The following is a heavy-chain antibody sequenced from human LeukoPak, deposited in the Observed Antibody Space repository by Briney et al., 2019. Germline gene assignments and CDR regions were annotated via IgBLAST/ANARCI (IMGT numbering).Heavy chain of an antibody. Sequence: PGGSLRLSCTASGFSFSSYSMKWVRQAPGKGLEWVAYIAYTNTIHYADSVRGRFAISRDNAKNSLYLQLNSLRAEDTAVYYCARDPHSLDYWGQGTRVTVSS. J-gene: IGHJ4*02. V-gene: IGHV3-48*01. CDR1: GFSFSSYS. CDR3: ARDPHSLDY. CDR2: IAYTNTI.